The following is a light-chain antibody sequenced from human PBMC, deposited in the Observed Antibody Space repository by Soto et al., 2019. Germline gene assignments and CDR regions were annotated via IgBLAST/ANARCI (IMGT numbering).Light chain of an antibody. CDR2: DDS. J-gene: IGLJ2*01. CDR3: QVWESSVDHWV. V-gene: IGLV3-21*02. CDR1: NIGILS. Sequence: SYELTQPTSVSVAPGQTARITCGGNNIGILSVHWYQQRPGQAPVLVLFDDSDRPSGIPERFSGSNSGNTATLTISWVEAGDEAVYYCQVWESSVDHWVFGDGTKLTVL.